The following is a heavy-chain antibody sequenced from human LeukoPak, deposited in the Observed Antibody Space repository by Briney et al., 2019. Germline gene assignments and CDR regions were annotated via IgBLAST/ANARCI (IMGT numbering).Heavy chain of an antibody. CDR3: AKEWRGGPNYGDYEAFDI. D-gene: IGHD4-17*01. V-gene: IGHV3-23*01. CDR2: ISGSGGST. CDR1: GFTFSSYG. Sequence: GGSLRLSCAASGFTFSSYGMSWVRQAPGKGLEWVSAISGSGGSTYYADSVKGRFTISRDNSKNTLYLQMNSLRAEDTAVYYCAKEWRGGPNYGDYEAFDIWGQGTMVTVSS. J-gene: IGHJ3*02.